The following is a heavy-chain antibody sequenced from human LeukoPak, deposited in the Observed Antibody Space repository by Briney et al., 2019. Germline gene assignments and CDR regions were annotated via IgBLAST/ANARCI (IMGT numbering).Heavy chain of an antibody. Sequence: SETLSLTCTVSGGSISSYYWSWIRQPPGKGLEWIGYIYYSGSTNYNPSLKSRVTISVDTSKNQFSLKLSSVTAVDTAVYYCASSPDFCSGGSCYSDYFDYWGQGTLVTVSS. CDR3: ASSPDFCSGGSCYSDYFDY. CDR1: GGSISSYY. V-gene: IGHV4-59*08. CDR2: IYYSGST. J-gene: IGHJ4*02. D-gene: IGHD2-15*01.